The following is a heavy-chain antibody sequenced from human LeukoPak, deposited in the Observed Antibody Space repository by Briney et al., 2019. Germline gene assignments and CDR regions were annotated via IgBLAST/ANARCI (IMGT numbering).Heavy chain of an antibody. J-gene: IGHJ4*02. CDR2: ISSSSSYI. Sequence: PGRSLRLSCAASGFTFSSYSMNWVRQAPGKGLEWVSSISSSSSYIYYADSVKGRFTISRDNAKNSLYLQMNSLRAEDTAVYYCARAGDYDFGFFDYWGQGTLVTVSS. CDR1: GFTFSSYS. CDR3: ARAGDYDFGFFDY. D-gene: IGHD3-3*01. V-gene: IGHV3-21*01.